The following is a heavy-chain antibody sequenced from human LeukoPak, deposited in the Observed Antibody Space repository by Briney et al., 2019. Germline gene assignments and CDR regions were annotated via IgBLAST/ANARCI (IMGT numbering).Heavy chain of an antibody. CDR1: GFTVSTNY. D-gene: IGHD3-10*01. CDR3: ARDSGRFDVFDI. Sequence: GGSLRLSCAASGFTVSTNYMSWVRQAPGKGLEWVSVIYSDGRTYYADSVKGRFTISRDNSKNTLYLQMNSLSAEDTAVYYCARDSGRFDVFDIWGQGTMVTVSS. CDR2: IYSDGRT. J-gene: IGHJ3*02. V-gene: IGHV3-53*01.